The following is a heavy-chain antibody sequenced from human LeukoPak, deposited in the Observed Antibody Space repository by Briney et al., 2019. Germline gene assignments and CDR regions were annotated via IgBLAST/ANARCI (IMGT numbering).Heavy chain of an antibody. J-gene: IGHJ4*02. V-gene: IGHV1-2*02. Sequence: ASVKVSCKASGYTFTGYYMHWVRQAPGQGLEWMGWINPNSGGTNYAQKVQGRVTMTRDTSISTAYMELSRLRSDDTAVYYCARTVYSSSSSDYWGQGTLVTVSS. CDR3: ARTVYSSSSSDY. CDR2: INPNSGGT. CDR1: GYTFTGYY. D-gene: IGHD6-6*01.